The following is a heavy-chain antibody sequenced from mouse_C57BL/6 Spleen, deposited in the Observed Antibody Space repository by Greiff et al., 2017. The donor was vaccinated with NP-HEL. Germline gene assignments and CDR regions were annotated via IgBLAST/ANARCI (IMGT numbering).Heavy chain of an antibody. D-gene: IGHD2-2*01. CDR2: IDPSDSYT. Sequence: QVQLQQPGAELVKPGASVKLSCKASGYTFTSYWMQWVKQRPGQGLEWIGEIDPSDSYTNYNQKFKGKATLTVDTSSSTAYMQLSSLTSEDSAVYDCARGGVTTREVMDDWGQGTSVTVSS. CDR3: ARGGVTTREVMDD. CDR1: GYTFTSYW. J-gene: IGHJ4*01. V-gene: IGHV1-50*01.